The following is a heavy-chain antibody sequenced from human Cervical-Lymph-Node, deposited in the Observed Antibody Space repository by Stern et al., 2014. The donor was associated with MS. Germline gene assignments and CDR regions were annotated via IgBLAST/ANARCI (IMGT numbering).Heavy chain of an antibody. J-gene: IGHJ6*02. D-gene: IGHD2-2*02. CDR2: IIPLLGTA. CDR3: ARDGRHAYTYALDV. V-gene: IGHV1-69*01. CDR1: GRTFNVYA. Sequence: QLVQSGAEVKKPGSSVKISCKASGRTFNVYAMDWLRPAPGQGLEWMGGIIPLLGTANYAQKFQGRVTITADASPRTPSMPLSSLKINDTAVYYCARDGRHAYTYALDVWGQGTTVTVSS.